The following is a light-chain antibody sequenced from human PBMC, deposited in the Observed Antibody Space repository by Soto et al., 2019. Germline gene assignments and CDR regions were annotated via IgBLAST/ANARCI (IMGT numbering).Light chain of an antibody. J-gene: IGLJ1*01. V-gene: IGLV2-14*01. CDR1: SSDVGGYNY. Sequence: QSVLTQPASVSGSPGQSITLSCTGTSSDVGGYNYVSWYQQHPDKAPKLIIYEVTNRPSGVSNRFSGSKSGNTASLTISGLQAEDEADYYCSSYTTSSTYVFGTGTKLTVL. CDR3: SSYTTSSTYV. CDR2: EVT.